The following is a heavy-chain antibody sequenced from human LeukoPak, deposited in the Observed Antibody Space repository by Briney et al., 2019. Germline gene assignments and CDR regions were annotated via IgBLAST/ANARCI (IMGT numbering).Heavy chain of an antibody. CDR3: ARGTQTATMHYFDY. D-gene: IGHD5-24*01. Sequence: PGGSLRLSCAASGFTISPYGMNWVRQAPGKGLEWVSYISSNSRSIYYADSVKGRFTISRDNAKNSLYLQMNSLRDEDTAVYYCARGTQTATMHYFDYWGQGTLVTVSS. J-gene: IGHJ4*02. V-gene: IGHV3-48*02. CDR2: ISSNSRSI. CDR1: GFTISPYG.